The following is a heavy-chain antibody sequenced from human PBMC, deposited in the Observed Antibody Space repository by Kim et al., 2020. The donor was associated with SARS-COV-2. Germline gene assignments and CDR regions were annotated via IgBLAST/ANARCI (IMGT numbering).Heavy chain of an antibody. CDR1: GGSINSRSYY. CDR2: MYYSGSI. CDR3: AGHSPTWVQLWSGYYG. J-gene: IGHJ6*01. D-gene: IGHD5-18*01. V-gene: IGHV4-39*01. Sequence: SETLSLTCTVSGGSINSRSYYWGWIRQSPGKGLEWIGSMYYSGSIYYNPSLESRVHMSADASQNQVSLRLSNVTAADTAVYYCAGHSPTWVQLWSGYYG.